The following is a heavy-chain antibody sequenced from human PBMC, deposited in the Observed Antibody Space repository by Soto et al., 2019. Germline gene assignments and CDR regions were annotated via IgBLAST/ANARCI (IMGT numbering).Heavy chain of an antibody. Sequence: SVKVSCKASGGTFSSYAISWVRQAPGQGLEWMGGIIPIFGTANYAQKFQGRVTITADESTNTAYMELSSLRSEDTAVYYCARGGGRKWELREDYYYYGMDVWGQGTTVTVSS. D-gene: IGHD1-26*01. J-gene: IGHJ6*02. CDR2: IIPIFGTA. CDR3: ARGGGRKWELREDYYYYGMDV. V-gene: IGHV1-69*13. CDR1: GGTFSSYA.